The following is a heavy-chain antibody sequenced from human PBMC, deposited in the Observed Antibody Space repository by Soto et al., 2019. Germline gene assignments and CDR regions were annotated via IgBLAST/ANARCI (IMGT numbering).Heavy chain of an antibody. J-gene: IGHJ4*02. CDR3: AKDMKPGVGPSVDY. CDR2: ISWNSGSI. D-gene: IGHD3-10*01. Sequence: PVGSLRLSCAASGFTFDDYAMHWVRQAPGKGLEWVSGISWNSGSIGYADSVKGRFTISRDNAKNSLYLQMNSLRAEDTALYYCAKDMKPGVGPSVDYWGQGTLVTVSS. V-gene: IGHV3-9*01. CDR1: GFTFDDYA.